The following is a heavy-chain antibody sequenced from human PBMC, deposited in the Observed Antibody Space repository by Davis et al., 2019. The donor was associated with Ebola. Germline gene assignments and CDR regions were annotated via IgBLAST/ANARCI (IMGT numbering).Heavy chain of an antibody. CDR1: GFTFSSYS. D-gene: IGHD6-13*01. V-gene: IGHV3-48*04. CDR3: ARDSDLIAAAALDV. J-gene: IGHJ6*02. Sequence: GESLKISCAASGFTFSSYSMNWVRQAPGKGLEWVSYISSSSSTIYYADSVKGRFTISRDNAKNSLYLQMNSLRAEDTAVYYCARDSDLIAAAALDVWGQGTTVTVSS. CDR2: ISSSSSTI.